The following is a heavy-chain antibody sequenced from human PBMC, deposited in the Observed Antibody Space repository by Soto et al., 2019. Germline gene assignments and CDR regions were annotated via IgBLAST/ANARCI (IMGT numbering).Heavy chain of an antibody. CDR3: VRASYSYGLNIDY. CDR1: GGSISSGGYY. CDR2: IYYSGST. D-gene: IGHD5-18*01. Sequence: QVQLQESGPGLVKPSQTLSLTCTVSGGSISSGGYYWSWIRQHPGKGLEWIGYIYYSGSTYYNPSLKSRVTISVDTSKNQFSLKLSSVTAADTAVYYCVRASYSYGLNIDYWGQGTLVTVSS. V-gene: IGHV4-31*03. J-gene: IGHJ4*02.